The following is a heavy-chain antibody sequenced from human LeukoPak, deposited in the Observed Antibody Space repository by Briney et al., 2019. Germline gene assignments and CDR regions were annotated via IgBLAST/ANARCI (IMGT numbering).Heavy chain of an antibody. CDR1: GYTFTSYY. V-gene: IGHV1-46*01. J-gene: IGHJ4*02. Sequence: ASVTVSCKASGYTFTSYYMHWVRQAPGQGLEWMGIINPSGGSTSYAQKFQGRVTMTRDTSTSTVYMELSSLRSADTAVYYCARESMAATAIYSFAYGGQGTLVTVSS. CDR2: INPSGGST. CDR3: ARESMAATAIYSFAY. D-gene: IGHD2-2*02.